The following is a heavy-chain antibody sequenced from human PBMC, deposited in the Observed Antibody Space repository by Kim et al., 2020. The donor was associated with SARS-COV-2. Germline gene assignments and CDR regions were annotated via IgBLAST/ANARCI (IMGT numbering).Heavy chain of an antibody. J-gene: IGHJ5*02. CDR2: IHRRGST. CDR3: VTRPVDTNSLSFDP. CDR1: GGSIISSDL. V-gene: IGHV4-4*02. Sequence: SETLSLTCAVSGGSIISSDLWSWVRQPPGQGLEWIGEIHRRGSTNYNLSLQSRVTMSLDNSKNLFSLNLSSVTAADTAVYYCVTRPVDTNSLSFDPWGQGTLVTVSS. D-gene: IGHD1-1*01.